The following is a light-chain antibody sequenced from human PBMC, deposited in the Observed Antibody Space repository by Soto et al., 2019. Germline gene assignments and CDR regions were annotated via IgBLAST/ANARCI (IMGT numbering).Light chain of an antibody. V-gene: IGKV3-15*01. J-gene: IGKJ4*01. CDR2: GAS. CDR1: QSVSSN. CDR3: QHYDNWPLT. Sequence: IVMTQSAAALSVSPGERATLSCRASQSVSSNLAWYQQKPGQAPRLLIYGASTRATGTPARFSGSGSGTDFTLTITSLQSEDFALYYCQHYDNWPLTFGGGTKVDIK.